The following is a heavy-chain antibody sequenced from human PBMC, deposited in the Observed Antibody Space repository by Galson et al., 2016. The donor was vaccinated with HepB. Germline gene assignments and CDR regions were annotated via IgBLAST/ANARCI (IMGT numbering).Heavy chain of an antibody. CDR1: GFTFSGYY. D-gene: IGHD2-2*01. Sequence: SLRLSCAASGFTFSGYYMSWIRQAPGKGLEWISYISNSGSPIFYADSVKGRFTISRDNAKNSLFLQMNSLRDEDTAVYYCARGFCSRTSCYYAVDYWGQGALVTVSS. V-gene: IGHV3-11*04. CDR2: ISNSGSPI. CDR3: ARGFCSRTSCYYAVDY. J-gene: IGHJ4*02.